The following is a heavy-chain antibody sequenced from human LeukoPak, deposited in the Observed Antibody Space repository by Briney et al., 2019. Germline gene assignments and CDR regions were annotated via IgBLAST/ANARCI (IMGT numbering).Heavy chain of an antibody. CDR3: ARPGCGGNCYYRMDV. J-gene: IGHJ6*04. D-gene: IGHD2-21*01. V-gene: IGHV3-23*01. Sequence: GGSLRLSCAASGFTFSSYAMTWVRQAPGKGLEWISAVSYDITRTFYTGSVTGRFAISRDNSRDTLFLQMNSLRADDTAVYYCARPGCGGNCYYRMDVWGKGTTVTVSS. CDR1: GFTFSSYA. CDR2: VSYDITRT.